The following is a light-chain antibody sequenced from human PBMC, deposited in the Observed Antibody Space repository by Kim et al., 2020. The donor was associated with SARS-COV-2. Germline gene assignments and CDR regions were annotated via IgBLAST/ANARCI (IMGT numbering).Light chain of an antibody. V-gene: IGKV1-33*01. CDR1: QDSSNF. CDR2: DAS. CDR3: QQYDTVPLT. Sequence: APVGDRVTITCQASQDSSNFVMWFQKKPGKAPRLLIYDASSSEVGGPTRFIGSGSGAHFTLTINSLQPEDVATYYCQQYDTVPLTFGGGTKVDIK. J-gene: IGKJ4*01.